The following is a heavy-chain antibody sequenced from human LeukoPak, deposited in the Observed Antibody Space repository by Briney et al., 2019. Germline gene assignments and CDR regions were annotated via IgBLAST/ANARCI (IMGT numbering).Heavy chain of an antibody. CDR2: INHSGST. V-gene: IGHV4-34*01. CDR1: GGSFSGYY. CDR3: ARGPRSSLRFFGVRTNWFDP. Sequence: SETLSLTCAVYGGSFSGYYWSWIRQPPGKGLEWIGEINHSGSTNYNPSLKSRVTISVDTSKNQFSLKLSSVTAADTAVYYCARGPRSSLRFFGVRTNWFDPWGQGTLVTVSS. J-gene: IGHJ5*02. D-gene: IGHD3-3*01.